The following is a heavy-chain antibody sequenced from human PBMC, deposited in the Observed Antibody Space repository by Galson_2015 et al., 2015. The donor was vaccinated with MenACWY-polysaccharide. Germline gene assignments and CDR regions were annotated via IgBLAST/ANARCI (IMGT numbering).Heavy chain of an antibody. J-gene: IGHJ5*02. CDR3: TKAGAKYCRGSSCYFNWFDP. V-gene: IGHV3-74*01. CDR1: GFSFSTYW. D-gene: IGHD2-15*01. CDR2: INADGSAT. Sequence: SLRLFCAASGFSFSTYWMHWVRHAPGKGLVWVSRINADGSATDYADSVRGRFTISRDNAQTPLYLEMNSLRGEDTAVYYCTKAGAKYCRGSSCYFNWFDPWGQGTLVTVSS.